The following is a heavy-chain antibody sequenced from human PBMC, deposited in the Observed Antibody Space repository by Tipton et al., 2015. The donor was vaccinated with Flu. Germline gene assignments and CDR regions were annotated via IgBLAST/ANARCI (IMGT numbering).Heavy chain of an antibody. CDR2: IYYSGST. CDR3: AREVDTAMVSVTYGMDV. J-gene: IGHJ6*02. V-gene: IGHV4-31*03. D-gene: IGHD5-18*01. CDR1: GGSISSGGYY. Sequence: TLSLTCTVSGGSISSGGYYWNWIRQHPGKGLEWIGYIYYSGSTYYNPSLKSRVTISVDTSQNQFSLKLSSVTAADTAVYYCAREVDTAMVSVTYGMDVWGQGTTVTGSS.